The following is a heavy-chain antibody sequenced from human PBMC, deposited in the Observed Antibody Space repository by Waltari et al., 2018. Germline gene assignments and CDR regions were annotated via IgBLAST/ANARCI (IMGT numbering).Heavy chain of an antibody. CDR1: GGSISSYY. CDR2: IYYSGST. V-gene: IGHV4-59*01. CDR3: ARGYRGAARPVYWYFDL. Sequence: QVQLQESGPGLVKPSETLSLTCTVSGGSISSYYWSWIRQPPGKGLEWIGYIYYSGSTNYNPALKSRVTISVDTSKNQFSLKLGSVTAADTAVYYCARGYRGAARPVYWYFDLWGRGTLVTVSS. J-gene: IGHJ2*01. D-gene: IGHD6-6*01.